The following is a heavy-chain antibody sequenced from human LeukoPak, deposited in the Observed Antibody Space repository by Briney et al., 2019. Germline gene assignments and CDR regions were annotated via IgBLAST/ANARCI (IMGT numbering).Heavy chain of an antibody. V-gene: IGHV1-18*04. CDR1: GYTFNTYG. CDR3: ARDGSGHWFDP. CDR2: TNAYDGDT. Sequence: GASVKVSCKASGYTFNTYGISWVRQAPGQGLEWMGWTNAYDGDTNHAQKFQGRVTMTTDTSTTTAYMGLGSLRSDDTAVYYCARDGSGHWFDPWGQGTLVTVSS. J-gene: IGHJ5*02. D-gene: IGHD6-25*01.